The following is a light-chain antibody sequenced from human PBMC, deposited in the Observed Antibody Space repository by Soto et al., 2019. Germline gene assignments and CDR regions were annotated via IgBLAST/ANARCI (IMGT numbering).Light chain of an antibody. CDR2: DAS. CDR3: QQRSNGFT. V-gene: IGKV3-11*01. J-gene: IGKJ3*01. Sequence: EIVLTQFPATLSLSPGDTATLSCRASQSVSSYLAWYRQKPGQAPRLLIYDASNRATGIPARFSGSGSGTDFILTISSLEPEDFAVYYCQQRSNGFTFGPGTRVDIK. CDR1: QSVSSY.